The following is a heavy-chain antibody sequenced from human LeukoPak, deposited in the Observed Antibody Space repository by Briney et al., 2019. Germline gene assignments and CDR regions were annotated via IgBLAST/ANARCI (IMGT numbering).Heavy chain of an antibody. Sequence: GGSLRLSCAASGFTFSSYRMNWVRQAPGKGLEWVSYISGSSSTIYYADSVKGRFTISRDNAKNSLYLQMNSLRDEDTAVYFCARDRGYCTGGVCGSYFDYWGQGTLVTVSS. CDR3: ARDRGYCTGGVCGSYFDY. J-gene: IGHJ4*02. CDR2: ISGSSSTI. D-gene: IGHD2-8*02. V-gene: IGHV3-48*02. CDR1: GFTFSSYR.